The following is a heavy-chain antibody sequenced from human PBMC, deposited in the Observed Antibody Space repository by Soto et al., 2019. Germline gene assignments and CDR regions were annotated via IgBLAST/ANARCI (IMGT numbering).Heavy chain of an antibody. V-gene: IGHV1-69*06. CDR3: ARDRIVGATWGMYYFDY. CDR1: GGTFSSYA. Sequence: SVKVSCKASGGTFSSYAISWVRQAPGQGLEWMGGIIPIFGTANYAQKFQGRVTITADKSTSTAYMELSSLRSEDTAVYYCARDRIVGATWGMYYFDYWGQGTLVTVSS. CDR2: IIPIFGTA. J-gene: IGHJ4*02. D-gene: IGHD1-26*01.